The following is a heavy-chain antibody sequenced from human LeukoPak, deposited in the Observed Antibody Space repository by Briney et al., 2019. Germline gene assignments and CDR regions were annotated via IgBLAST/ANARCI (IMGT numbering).Heavy chain of an antibody. D-gene: IGHD3-22*01. V-gene: IGHV3-30-3*01. CDR1: GFTFSSYA. Sequence: PGRSLRLSCAASGFTFSSYAMHWVRQAPGKGLEWVAVISYDGSNKYYADSVKGRFTISRDNSKNTLYLQMNSLRAEDTAVYYCARDHARVVITLVDYWGQGTLATVSS. CDR3: ARDHARVVITLVDY. J-gene: IGHJ4*02. CDR2: ISYDGSNK.